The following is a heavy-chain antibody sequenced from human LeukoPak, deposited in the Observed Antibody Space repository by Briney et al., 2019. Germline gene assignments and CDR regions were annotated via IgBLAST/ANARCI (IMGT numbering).Heavy chain of an antibody. CDR2: ISSRISYT. CDR3: AVTTVGKWAIHY. CDR1: GFTFSDNY. V-gene: IGHV3-11*03. J-gene: IGHJ4*02. D-gene: IGHD1-1*01. Sequence: GGSLRPPSAAFGFTFSDNYRSRIGQAPGKGLEWVSYISSRISYTNYADSVKGRFTISRDNSKITLYLQMNSLRAEDTAVYYCAVTTVGKWAIHYWRQGTLVTVSS.